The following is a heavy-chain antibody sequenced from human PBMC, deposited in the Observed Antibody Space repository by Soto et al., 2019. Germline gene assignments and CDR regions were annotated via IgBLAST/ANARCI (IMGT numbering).Heavy chain of an antibody. V-gene: IGHV1-2*02. D-gene: IGHD6-19*01. CDR1: GYTFTVYY. J-gene: IGHJ4*02. CDR2: INPNSGGS. Sequence: GASVKVSCKASGYTFTVYYMHWVRQAPGQGLEWVGWINPNSGGSKVAQKFQGRVIMTRDTSMSTAYLDLSSLRSDDTAVYYCATTRTFQSSVWYRFDYWGQGTRVTVSS. CDR3: ATTRTFQSSVWYRFDY.